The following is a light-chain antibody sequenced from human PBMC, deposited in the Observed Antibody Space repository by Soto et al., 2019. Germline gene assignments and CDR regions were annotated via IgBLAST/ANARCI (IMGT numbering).Light chain of an antibody. V-gene: IGLV1-47*01. J-gene: IGLJ1*01. CDR3: XAWDASLXGYV. Sequence: QSVLTXPXSASGTPGXXXXIXCSGSTSNIASNFVYWYQQLPGTAPKLLXXKNNLRPXGVPDRFSGSKPGTPXSPXXRGLXXXDEADXYXXAWDASLXGYVFGTGX. CDR1: TSNIASNF. CDR2: KNN.